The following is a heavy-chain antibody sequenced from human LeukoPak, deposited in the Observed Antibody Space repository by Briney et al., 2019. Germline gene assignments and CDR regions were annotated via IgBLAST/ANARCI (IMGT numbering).Heavy chain of an antibody. Sequence: GGSLRLSCAASGFTLGSYGMHWVRQAPGKGLEWVASISYDGSNEYYGDSVKGRFSVSRDNSKNTLYLHMNSLRAEGTAVYYCAKEREMATRYYFDYWGQGTLVTVSS. CDR3: AKEREMATRYYFDY. V-gene: IGHV3-30*18. D-gene: IGHD5-24*01. CDR2: ISYDGSNE. J-gene: IGHJ4*02. CDR1: GFTLGSYG.